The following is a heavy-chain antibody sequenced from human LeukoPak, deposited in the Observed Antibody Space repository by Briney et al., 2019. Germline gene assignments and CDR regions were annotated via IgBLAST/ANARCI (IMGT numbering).Heavy chain of an antibody. D-gene: IGHD3-3*01. J-gene: IGHJ6*04. CDR2: IIPILGIA. V-gene: IGHV1-69*04. CDR3: ARDQSQITIFGVVSLDV. CDR1: GGTFSSYT. Sequence: SVKVSCKASGGTFSSYTISWVRQAPGQGLEWIGRIIPILGIANYAQKFQGRVTITADKSTSTAYMELSSLRSEDTAVYYCARDQSQITIFGVVSLDVWGKGTTVTVSS.